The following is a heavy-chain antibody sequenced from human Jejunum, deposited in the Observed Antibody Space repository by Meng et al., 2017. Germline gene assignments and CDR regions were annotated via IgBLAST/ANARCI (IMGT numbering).Heavy chain of an antibody. V-gene: IGHV3-21*04. CDR1: GFTFSTST. CDR2: ISGSSSYI. CDR3: ARPGSGWYTSFD. D-gene: IGHD6-19*01. Sequence: EVHLVESGGGLVKPGGSLRLSCAASGFTFSTSTMHWVRQAPGKGLEWVASISGSSSYIYYADSVKGRFTISRDTSKNTLYLQMNSLRAEDTAVYYCARPGSGWYTSFDWGQGTLVTVSS. J-gene: IGHJ4*02.